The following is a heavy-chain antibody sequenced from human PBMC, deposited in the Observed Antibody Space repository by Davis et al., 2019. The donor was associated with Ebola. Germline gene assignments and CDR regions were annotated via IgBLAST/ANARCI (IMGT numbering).Heavy chain of an antibody. V-gene: IGHV5-10-1*01. CDR3: ARVYEGAHDY. CDR2: IDPSDSYV. D-gene: IGHD1-14*01. J-gene: IGHJ4*02. Sequence: GESLKISCKVSGYTFHTHWITWARQMPGKGLEWMGRIDPSDSYVNYNPPFEGHVTMSADKSISTAYLQWSSLKASDTAIYYCARVYEGAHDYWGQGTLVTVSS. CDR1: GYTFHTHW.